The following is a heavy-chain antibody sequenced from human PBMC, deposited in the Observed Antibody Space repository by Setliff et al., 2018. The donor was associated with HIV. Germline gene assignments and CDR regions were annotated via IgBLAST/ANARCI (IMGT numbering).Heavy chain of an antibody. J-gene: IGHJ4*02. CDR3: ARDPNQVGAVAGPLDY. CDR1: GFTFSDYY. CDR2: ISSTSSYI. Sequence: GGSLRLSCAASGFTFSDYYMSWVRQAPGKGLEWVSSISSTSSYIYYADSVKGRFTISRDNAKNSLYLQMSSLSSEDTAVYYCARDPNQVGAVAGPLDYWGQGTLVTVSS. V-gene: IGHV3-21*01. D-gene: IGHD6-19*01.